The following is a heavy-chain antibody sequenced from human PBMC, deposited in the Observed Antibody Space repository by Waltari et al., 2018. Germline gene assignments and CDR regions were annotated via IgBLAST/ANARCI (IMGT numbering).Heavy chain of an antibody. CDR2: IYYSGST. J-gene: IGHJ6*02. CDR1: GGSISSSSYY. V-gene: IGHV4-39*01. CDR3: ARLNTDTAMVYGMDV. D-gene: IGHD5-18*01. Sequence: QLQLQESGPGLVKPSETLSLTCTVSGGSISSSSYYWGWLRQPPGKGLEWIGSIYYSGSTYYNPSLKSRVTISVDTSKNQFSLKLSSVTAADTAVYYCARLNTDTAMVYGMDVWGQGTTVTVSS.